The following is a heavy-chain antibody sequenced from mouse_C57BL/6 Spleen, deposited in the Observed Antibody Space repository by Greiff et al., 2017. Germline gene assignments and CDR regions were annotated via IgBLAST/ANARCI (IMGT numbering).Heavy chain of an antibody. CDR2: FDPENGDT. CDR3: TTVGPTGYFDY. V-gene: IGHV14-4*01. CDR1: GFNIKDDY. D-gene: IGHD1-1*01. J-gene: IGHJ2*01. Sequence: VQLQQSGAELVRPGASVKLSCTASGFNIKDDYMHWVKQRPEQGLEWIGWFDPENGDTEYASKFQGKATITADTSSNTAYLHLSSLTSEDTAVYYCTTVGPTGYFDYWGQGTTLTVSS.